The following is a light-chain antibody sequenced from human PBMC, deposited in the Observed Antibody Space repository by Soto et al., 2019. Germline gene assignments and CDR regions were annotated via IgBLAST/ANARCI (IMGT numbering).Light chain of an antibody. J-gene: IGKJ4*01. CDR1: QSVSSY. CDR2: DAS. V-gene: IGKV3-11*01. CDR3: QQRSNWPPGWFLT. Sequence: EIVLTQSPATLSLSPGERATLSCRASQSVSSYLAWYQQKPGQAPRLLIYDASNRATGIPARFSGSGSGTDFTLTISSREPEDFAVYYCQQRSNWPPGWFLTFGGGTKVEIK.